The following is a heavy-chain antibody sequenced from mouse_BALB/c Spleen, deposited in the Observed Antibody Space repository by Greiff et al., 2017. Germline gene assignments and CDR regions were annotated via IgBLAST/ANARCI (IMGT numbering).Heavy chain of an antibody. CDR2: INSNGGST. V-gene: IGHV5-6-2*01. J-gene: IGHJ1*01. Sequence: EVNVVESGGGLVKLGGSLKLSCAASGFTFSSYYMSWVRQTPEKRLELVAAINSNGGSTYYPDTVKGRFTISRDNAKNTLYLQMSSLKSEDTALYYCARGYYYGSSYFPWYFDVWGAGTTVTVSS. CDR1: GFTFSSYY. D-gene: IGHD1-1*01. CDR3: ARGYYYGSSYFPWYFDV.